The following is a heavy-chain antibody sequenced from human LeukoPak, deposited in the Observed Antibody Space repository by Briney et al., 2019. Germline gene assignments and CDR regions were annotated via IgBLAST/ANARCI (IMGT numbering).Heavy chain of an antibody. CDR1: GDSVSSNSAA. CDR3: ARVGEQWLVFFDY. D-gene: IGHD6-19*01. V-gene: IGHV6-1*01. Sequence: SPTLSLTYAISGDSVSSNSAAWNWIRQSPARGLEWLGRTYYMSKWYNDYAVSVKSRITINPATSKNQSSLQLNSVTPEDTAVYYCARVGEQWLVFFDYWGQGTLVTVSS. J-gene: IGHJ4*02. CDR2: TYYMSKWYN.